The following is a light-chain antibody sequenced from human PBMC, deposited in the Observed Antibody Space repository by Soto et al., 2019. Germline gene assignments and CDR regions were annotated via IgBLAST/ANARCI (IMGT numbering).Light chain of an antibody. CDR2: AAS. V-gene: IGKV1-27*01. Sequence: DIQMTQSPSSLSASVGDRVTITCRASQGISNYLAWYQQKPGKVPKLLIYAASTLQSGVPSRFSGSGSGTDFTLNNSRLAAEDVANYLLQKYKSGPQNFGQGTKLEIK. CDR1: QGISNY. CDR3: QKYKSGPQN. J-gene: IGKJ2*01.